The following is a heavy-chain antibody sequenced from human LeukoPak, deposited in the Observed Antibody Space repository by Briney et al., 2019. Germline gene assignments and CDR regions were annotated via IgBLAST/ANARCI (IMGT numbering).Heavy chain of an antibody. J-gene: IGHJ6*02. Sequence: SVKVSCKASGGTFSSYAISWVRQAPGQGLEWMGRIIPILGIANYAQKFQGRVTITADKSTSTAYMELSTLRSEDTAVYYCASSYIGLRYFDWSSPYGMDVWGQGTTVTVSS. CDR1: GGTFSSYA. V-gene: IGHV1-69*04. D-gene: IGHD3-9*01. CDR2: IIPILGIA. CDR3: ASSYIGLRYFDWSSPYGMDV.